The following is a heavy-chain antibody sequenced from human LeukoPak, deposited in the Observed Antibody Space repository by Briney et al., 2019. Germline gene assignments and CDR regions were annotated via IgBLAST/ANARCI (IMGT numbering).Heavy chain of an antibody. J-gene: IGHJ6*03. CDR3: ARGSVQLWLRDTYYSMHV. CDR2: INWNGRIT. CDR1: GFTFDDYA. Sequence: GESLRLSCAASGFTFDDYAMNWVRQVPGRGLEWVSGINWNGRITEYADSVKDRFTISRQNTKNSLYLYMNNLGGEDTALYFCARGSVQLWLRDTYYSMHVWDKGTTVTVSS. V-gene: IGHV3-20*04. D-gene: IGHD5-18*01.